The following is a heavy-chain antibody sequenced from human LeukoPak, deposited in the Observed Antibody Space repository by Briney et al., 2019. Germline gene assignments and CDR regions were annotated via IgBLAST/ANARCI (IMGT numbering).Heavy chain of an antibody. V-gene: IGHV6-1*01. CDR1: GDSVSSTGAA. CDR2: TYYRSKWYS. D-gene: IGHD2-8*01. Sequence: SSQTLSLTCAISGDSVSSTGAAWNWIRQSPSRGLEWLGRTYYRSKWYSDYAISPNGRITINPDTSKNHFSLQLNSVTPEDTAIYFCTRAQWRAFDSWGQGTLVTVSS. CDR3: TRAQWRAFDS. J-gene: IGHJ4*02.